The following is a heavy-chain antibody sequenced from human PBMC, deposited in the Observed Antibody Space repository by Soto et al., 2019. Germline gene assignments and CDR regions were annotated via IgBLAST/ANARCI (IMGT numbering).Heavy chain of an antibody. CDR3: ARQGAYGSTSCYGS. J-gene: IGHJ5*02. CDR1: DASISSGSYY. D-gene: IGHD2-2*01. Sequence: QLQLQESGPGLVKPSETLSLTCSVSDASISSGSYYWGWVRQPPGKGLEWIANVFSDGTTYYSPSLNSRVTISVDTSKNQSSLRLRSVTTADTAVYYCARQGAYGSTSCYGSWGQGTLVTVSS. V-gene: IGHV4-39*01. CDR2: VFSDGTT.